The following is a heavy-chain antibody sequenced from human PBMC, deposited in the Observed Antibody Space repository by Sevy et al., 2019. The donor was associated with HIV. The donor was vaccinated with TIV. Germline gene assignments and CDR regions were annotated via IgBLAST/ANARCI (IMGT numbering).Heavy chain of an antibody. CDR3: ARDLAVVAANHYFDY. V-gene: IGHV1-18*01. D-gene: IGHD2-15*01. CDR2: ISAYNGNT. J-gene: IGHJ4*02. CDR1: GYTFTSYG. Sequence: ASVKVSCKASGYTFTSYGISWVRQPPGQGLEWMGWISAYNGNTNYAQMLQGRVTMTTDTSTSTAYMELRSLRSDDTAVYYCARDLAVVAANHYFDYWGQGTLVTVSS.